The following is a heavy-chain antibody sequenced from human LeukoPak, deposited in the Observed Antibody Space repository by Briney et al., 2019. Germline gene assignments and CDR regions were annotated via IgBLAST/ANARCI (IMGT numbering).Heavy chain of an antibody. CDR2: INHSGST. J-gene: IGHJ2*01. V-gene: IGHV4-34*01. Sequence: SETLSLTCAVYGGSFSGYYWSWIRQPPGKGLEWIGEINHSGSTNYNPSLKSRVTISVDTSKNQFSLKLSSVTAADTAVYYCARDQRNWYFDLWGRGTLVTVSS. CDR1: GGSFSGYY. CDR3: ARDQRNWYFDL.